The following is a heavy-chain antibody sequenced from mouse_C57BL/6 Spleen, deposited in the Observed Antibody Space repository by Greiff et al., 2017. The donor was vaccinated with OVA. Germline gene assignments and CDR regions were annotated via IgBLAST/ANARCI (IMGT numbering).Heavy chain of an antibody. CDR3: ARWGVTTVVASFDV. J-gene: IGHJ1*03. CDR2: IDPSDSYT. D-gene: IGHD1-1*01. V-gene: IGHV1-69*01. CDR1: GYTFTSYW. Sequence: QVQLQQPGAELVMPGASVKLSCKASGYTFTSYWMHWVKQRPGQGLEWIGEIDPSDSYTNYNQKFKGKSTLTVDKSSSTAYMQLSSLTSEDSAVYYWARWGVTTVVASFDVWGTGTTVTVSS.